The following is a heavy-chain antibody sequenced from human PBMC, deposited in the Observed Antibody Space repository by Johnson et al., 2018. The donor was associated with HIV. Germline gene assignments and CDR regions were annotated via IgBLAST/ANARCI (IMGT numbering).Heavy chain of an antibody. Sequence: QVQLVESGGGVVQPGRSLRLSCAASGFTFSSYAMHWVRQAPGKGLEWVAVISYDGSIKYYADSVKGRFTISRDNSMNTLYLQLNSQRAEDTAVYYCASDRCSSGELYDACDIWGQGTMVTVAS. CDR1: GFTFSSYA. CDR3: ASDRCSSGELYDACDI. V-gene: IGHV3-30*04. D-gene: IGHD3-22*01. J-gene: IGHJ3*02. CDR2: ISYDGSIK.